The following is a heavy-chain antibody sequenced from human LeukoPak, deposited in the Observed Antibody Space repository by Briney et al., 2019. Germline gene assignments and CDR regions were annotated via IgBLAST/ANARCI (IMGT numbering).Heavy chain of an antibody. Sequence: GGSLRLSCAASGFTFSSYAMSWVRQAPGKGLEWVSAISGSGGSTYYADSVKGRFTISRDNSKNTLHLQTNSLRAEDTAVYYCAKAQGYYYDSSGYLLGYWGQGTLVTVSS. CDR3: AKAQGYYYDSSGYLLGY. V-gene: IGHV3-23*01. J-gene: IGHJ4*02. CDR1: GFTFSSYA. CDR2: ISGSGGST. D-gene: IGHD3-22*01.